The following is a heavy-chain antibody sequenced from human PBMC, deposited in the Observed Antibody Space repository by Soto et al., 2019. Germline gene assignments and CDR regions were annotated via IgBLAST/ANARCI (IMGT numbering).Heavy chain of an antibody. J-gene: IGHJ4*02. V-gene: IGHV4-59*01. Sequence: QVQLQESGPGLVKPSETLSLTCTVSGGSISSYYWSWIRQPPGKGLEWIGYIYYSGSTNYNPSRRSRVTISVDTSKTQFSLKLSSVTASDTAVYYCARGDFDWLYFDYWGQGTLVTVAS. D-gene: IGHD3-9*01. CDR3: ARGDFDWLYFDY. CDR2: IYYSGST. CDR1: GGSISSYY.